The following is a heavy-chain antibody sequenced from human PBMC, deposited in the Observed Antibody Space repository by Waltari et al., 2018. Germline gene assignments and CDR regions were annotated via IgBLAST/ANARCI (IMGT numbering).Heavy chain of an antibody. J-gene: IGHJ4*02. D-gene: IGHD5-12*01. CDR2: VIPVFGTS. Sequence: QVQLVQSGAEVRKPGSSVRISCKPSGGTFSSWSFSWVRQAPGQGLEWVGSVIPVFGTSSSAQRFQGRVYITADKSTTTIHMELNSLTSDDAAVYYCAKESGGYDHPYFDQWGQGTLVTVSS. CDR1: GGTFSSWS. V-gene: IGHV1-69*14. CDR3: AKESGGYDHPYFDQ.